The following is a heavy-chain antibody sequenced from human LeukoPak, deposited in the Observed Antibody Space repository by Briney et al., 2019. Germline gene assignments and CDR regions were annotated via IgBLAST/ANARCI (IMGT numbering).Heavy chain of an antibody. CDR1: GDTFTIDA. D-gene: IGHD2-2*01. J-gene: IGHJ4*02. CDR3: ARDSGADIVVVPAASDY. Sequence: ASVRVSCEGSGDTFTIDAISCGRQGPGQGGERGGGRITIIGTANYAQKFQGRVTITADNSTSTAYMELSSLRSEDPAVYYCARDSGADIVVVPAASDYWGQGPLVTVSS. V-gene: IGHV1-69*06. CDR2: RITIIGTA.